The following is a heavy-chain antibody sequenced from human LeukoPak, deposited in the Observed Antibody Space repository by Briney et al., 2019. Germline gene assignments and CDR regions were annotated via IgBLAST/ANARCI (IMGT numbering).Heavy chain of an antibody. Sequence: GASVKVSCKASGYTFTGYYMHWVRQAPGQGLEWMGWINPNSGGTNYAQKFQGRVTMTRDTSISTAYVELSRLRSDDTAVYYCARDFPPDSSGYVYDDYWGQGTLVTVSS. CDR2: INPNSGGT. D-gene: IGHD3-22*01. CDR1: GYTFTGYY. V-gene: IGHV1-2*02. J-gene: IGHJ4*02. CDR3: ARDFPPDSSGYVYDDY.